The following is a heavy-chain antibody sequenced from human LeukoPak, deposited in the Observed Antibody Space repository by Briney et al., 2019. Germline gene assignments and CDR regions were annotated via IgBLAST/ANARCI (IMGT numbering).Heavy chain of an antibody. V-gene: IGHV3-7*01. D-gene: IGHD4-17*01. CDR2: IKQDGSEK. CDR1: GFTFSSYW. Sequence: GGSLRLSCAASGFTFSSYWMSWVRQAPGKGLEWVANIKQDGSEKYYVDSVKGRFTISRDNAKNSLYLQMNSLRAEDTAVYYCARDRRAVTLRLKYYHYYMDVWGKGTTVTISS. CDR3: ARDRRAVTLRLKYYHYYMDV. J-gene: IGHJ6*03.